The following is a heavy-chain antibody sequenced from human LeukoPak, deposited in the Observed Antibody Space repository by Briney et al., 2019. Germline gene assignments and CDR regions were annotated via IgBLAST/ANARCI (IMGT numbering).Heavy chain of an antibody. Sequence: ASVKVSCTVSGYTLTELSMHWVRQAPGKGLEWMGGFDPEDGETIYAQKFQGRVTMTEDTSTDTAYMELSSLRSEDTAVYYCATFDYDILTAMSSYWGQGTLVTVSS. D-gene: IGHD3-9*01. V-gene: IGHV1-24*01. J-gene: IGHJ4*02. CDR2: FDPEDGET. CDR1: GYTLTELS. CDR3: ATFDYDILTAMSSY.